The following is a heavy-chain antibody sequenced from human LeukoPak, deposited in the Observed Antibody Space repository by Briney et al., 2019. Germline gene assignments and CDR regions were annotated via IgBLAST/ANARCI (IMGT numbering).Heavy chain of an antibody. V-gene: IGHV1-24*01. J-gene: IGHJ4*02. CDR3: ATDRDGYNYYFGS. D-gene: IGHD5-24*01. Sequence: ASVKVSCNVSGYSLTQIPMHWVRQAPGKGLEWMGGFDPEDGERMSAQKFQGRVTMTEDTSTDTAYMELSSLRPEDTAVYYCATDRDGYNYYFGSWGQGTLVTVSS. CDR2: FDPEDGER. CDR1: GYSLTQIP.